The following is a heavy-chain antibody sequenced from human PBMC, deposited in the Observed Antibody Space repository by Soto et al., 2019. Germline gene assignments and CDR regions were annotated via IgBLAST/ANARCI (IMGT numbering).Heavy chain of an antibody. Sequence: SETLSLTCAVSGGSISGSNWWSWVRKPPGKWLEWIGEIYHSGNTNYNPSLKSRVTILVDKFKNQFFLKLSSVTAADTAVYYCARGSYYDSSGYYGPWGQGTLVTVS. CDR2: IYHSGNT. V-gene: IGHV4-4*02. CDR1: GGSISGSNW. CDR3: ARGSYYDSSGYYGP. D-gene: IGHD3-22*01. J-gene: IGHJ5*02.